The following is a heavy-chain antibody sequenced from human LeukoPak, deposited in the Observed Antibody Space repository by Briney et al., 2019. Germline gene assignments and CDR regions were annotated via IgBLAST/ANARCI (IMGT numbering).Heavy chain of an antibody. CDR3: ARDRAVAQDFYYDSSGYQGR. Sequence: GGSLRLSCAASGFTFSSYWMSWVRQAPGKGLEWVANIKQDGSEKYYVDSVKGRFTISRDNAKNSLYLQMNSLRAEDTAVYYCARDRAVAQDFYYDSSGYQGRWGQGTLVTVSS. CDR1: GFTFSSYW. D-gene: IGHD3-22*01. V-gene: IGHV3-7*01. J-gene: IGHJ4*02. CDR2: IKQDGSEK.